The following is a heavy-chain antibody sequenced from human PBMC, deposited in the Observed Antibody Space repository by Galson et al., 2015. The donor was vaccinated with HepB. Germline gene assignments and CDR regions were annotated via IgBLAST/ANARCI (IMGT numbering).Heavy chain of an antibody. CDR2: IFSNDEK. J-gene: IGHJ5*02. Sequence: PALVKPTQTLTLTCTVSGFSLSNARMGVSWIRQPPGKALEWLAHIFSNDEKSYSTSLKSRLTISKDTSKSQVVLTMTNMDPVDTATYYCARIPASSGYTYWFDPWGQGTLVTVSS. V-gene: IGHV2-26*01. D-gene: IGHD3-22*01. CDR3: ARIPASSGYTYWFDP. CDR1: GFSLSNARMG.